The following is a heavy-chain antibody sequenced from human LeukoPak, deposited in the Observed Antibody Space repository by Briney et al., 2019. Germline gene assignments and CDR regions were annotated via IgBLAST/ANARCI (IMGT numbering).Heavy chain of an antibody. CDR2: TYYSGST. D-gene: IGHD3-3*01. Sequence: SETLSLTCTVSGGSISSSSYYWGWIRQPPGKGLEWIGSTYYSGSTYYNPSLKSRVTISVDTSKNQFSLKLSSVTAADTAVYYCARLTIFGVARDYWGQGTLVTVSS. CDR3: ARLTIFGVARDY. CDR1: GGSISSSSYY. V-gene: IGHV4-39*01. J-gene: IGHJ4*02.